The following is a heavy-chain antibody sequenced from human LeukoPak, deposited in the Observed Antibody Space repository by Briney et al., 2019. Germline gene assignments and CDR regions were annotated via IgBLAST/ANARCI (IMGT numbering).Heavy chain of an antibody. Sequence: GESPKISCKGSGYSFTSYWIGWVRQMPGKGLEWMGIIYPGDSDTRYSPSFQGQVTISADKSISTAYLQWSSLKASDTAMYYCARVHDILTGYFYPWGQGTLVTVSS. CDR2: IYPGDSDT. V-gene: IGHV5-51*01. CDR3: ARVHDILTGYFYP. J-gene: IGHJ5*02. CDR1: GYSFTSYW. D-gene: IGHD3-9*01.